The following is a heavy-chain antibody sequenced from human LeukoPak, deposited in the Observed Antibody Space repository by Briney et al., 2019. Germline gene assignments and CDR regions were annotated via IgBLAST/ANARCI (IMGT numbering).Heavy chain of an antibody. CDR1: GGSFSGYY. CDR3: ASSIVVVPAAIRAWFDP. Sequence: SETLSLTCAVYGGSFSGYYWSWIRQPPGKGLEWIGEINHSGSTNYNPSLKSRVTISVDTSKNQFSPKLSSVTAADTAVYYCASSIVVVPAAIRAWFDPWGQGTLVTVSS. D-gene: IGHD2-2*01. CDR2: INHSGST. J-gene: IGHJ5*02. V-gene: IGHV4-34*01.